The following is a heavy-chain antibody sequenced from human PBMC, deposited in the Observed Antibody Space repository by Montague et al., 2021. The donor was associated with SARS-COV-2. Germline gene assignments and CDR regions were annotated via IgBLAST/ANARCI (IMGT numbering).Heavy chain of an antibody. CDR1: GGSVSSSSYY. J-gene: IGHJ3*02. CDR2: IYYTGST. CDR3: TRHITGSGNAFDI. Sequence: SETLSLTCTVSGGSVSSSSYYWGWIRQPPGKGLEWIGSIYYTGSTYYNPSLKSRVTISVDTSKIQFSLKLSSVTAADTAVYYCTRHITGSGNAFDIWGQGTMVTVSS. V-gene: IGHV4-39*01. D-gene: IGHD3-10*01.